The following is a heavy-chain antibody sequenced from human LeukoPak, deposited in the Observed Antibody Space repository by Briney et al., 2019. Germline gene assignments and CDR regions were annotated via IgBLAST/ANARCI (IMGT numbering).Heavy chain of an antibody. Sequence: ASVKVSCKASRGTFSSYGIIWVRQAPGPGLEWMGVIIPIFGTASHAQTFQGRVTITADESTSTAYMGLSSLRSEDTAVYYCAKKKTPPFQNTYYYDNSGYYAFDIWGQGTMVTVSS. V-gene: IGHV1-69*13. CDR2: IIPIFGTA. J-gene: IGHJ3*02. D-gene: IGHD3-22*01. CDR3: AKKKTPPFQNTYYYDNSGYYAFDI. CDR1: RGTFSSYG.